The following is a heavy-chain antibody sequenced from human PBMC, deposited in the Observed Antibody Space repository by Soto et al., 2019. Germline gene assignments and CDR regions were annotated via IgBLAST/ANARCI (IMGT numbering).Heavy chain of an antibody. CDR3: VREGRLGVEGFDV. CDR1: GFTFSNHL. J-gene: IGHJ4*02. CDR2: FAGNFVTL. D-gene: IGHD1-26*01. V-gene: IGHV3-23*01. Sequence: EVQLLESGGGLVQPGGSLTLSCAASGFTFSNHLIHWFRQAPGEGLEWVSGFAGNFVTLLYADSVKGRFTISRDNSKNTSDLQMNNLRAEDTAIYYCVREGRLGVEGFDVWGQGRLVTVSS.